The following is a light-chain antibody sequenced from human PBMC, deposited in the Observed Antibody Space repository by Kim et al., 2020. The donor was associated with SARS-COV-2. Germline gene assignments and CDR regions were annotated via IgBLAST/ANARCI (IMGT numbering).Light chain of an antibody. J-gene: IGLJ2*01. V-gene: IGLV3-1*01. CDR1: KLGDKY. CDR2: QDN. CDR3: QAWDRSTVV. Sequence: SYELTQPPSVSVSPGQTASITCSGDKLGDKYACWYQQKPGQSPVLVIYQDNKRPSGIPGRFSGSNSGNTTTLTISGTQAMDEADYYCQAWDRSTVVFGGG.